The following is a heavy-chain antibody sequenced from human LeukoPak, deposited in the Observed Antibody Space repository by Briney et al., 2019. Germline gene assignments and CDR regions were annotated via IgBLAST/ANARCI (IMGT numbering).Heavy chain of an antibody. D-gene: IGHD4-23*01. V-gene: IGHV1-69*01. CDR1: GGTFSSYA. Sequence: GASVKVSCKASGGTFSSYAISWVRQAPGQGLEWMGGIIPIFGTPNYAQKFQGRVTITADESTSTAYMELSSLRSQDTAVYYCARGWLAETTVVTPYNYWGQGTLVIVSS. J-gene: IGHJ4*02. CDR3: ARGWLAETTVVTPYNY. CDR2: IIPIFGTP.